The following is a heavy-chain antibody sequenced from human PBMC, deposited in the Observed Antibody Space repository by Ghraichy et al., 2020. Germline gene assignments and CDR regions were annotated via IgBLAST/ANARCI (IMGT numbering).Heavy chain of an antibody. V-gene: IGHV4-39*01. CDR1: GDSIISSYYY. CDR3: ARLFAYCGDDNCLEYSHH. CDR2: IYYSGTA. D-gene: IGHD1-1*01. J-gene: IGHJ1*01. Sequence: SETLSLKCNVSGDSIISSYYYWGWIRQPPGKGLEWIGTIYYSGTASYSPSLKSRLTLSVDTSKNQFSLTLTSVTAADTAVYFCARLFAYCGDDNCLEYSHHWGQGTLVTVSS.